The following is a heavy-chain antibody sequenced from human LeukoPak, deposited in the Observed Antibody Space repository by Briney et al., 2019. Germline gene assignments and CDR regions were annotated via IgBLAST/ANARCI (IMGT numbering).Heavy chain of an antibody. J-gene: IGHJ1*01. CDR2: ISGSGGST. CDR1: GFTFSSYA. D-gene: IGHD3-22*01. Sequence: GGSLRLSCAASGFTFSSYALNWVRQAPGKGLEWVSAISGSGGSTYYADSVKGRFTISRDNSKNTLYLQMNSLRAEDTAVYYCAKDPYYYDSSGYYPRGQGTLVTVSS. CDR3: AKDPYYYDSSGYYP. V-gene: IGHV3-23*01.